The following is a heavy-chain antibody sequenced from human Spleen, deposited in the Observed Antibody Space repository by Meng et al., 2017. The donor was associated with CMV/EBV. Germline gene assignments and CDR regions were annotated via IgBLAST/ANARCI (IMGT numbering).Heavy chain of an antibody. J-gene: IGHJ4*02. D-gene: IGHD6-13*01. CDR1: GYSFTNCY. Sequence: ASGYSFTNCYITWVRQDPGQGLEWVGIINPSSGRTTYAQKFQGRVTMTRDTSTSTVYMELSRLRSEDAAVYYCARVDSSTWYWNFDYWGQGTLVTVSS. CDR3: ARVDSSTWYWNFDY. V-gene: IGHV1-46*01. CDR2: INPSSGRT.